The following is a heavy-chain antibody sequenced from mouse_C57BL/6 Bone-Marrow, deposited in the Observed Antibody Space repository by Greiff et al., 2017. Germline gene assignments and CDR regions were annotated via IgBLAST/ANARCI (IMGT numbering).Heavy chain of an antibody. V-gene: IGHV1-63*01. CDR2: IYPGGGYT. D-gene: IGHD1-1*01. J-gene: IGHJ1*03. Sequence: QVQLQQSGAELVRPGTSVKMSCKASGYTFTNYWIGWAKQRPGHGLEWIGDIYPGGGYTNYNEKFKGKATLTADKSSSTAYMQFSSLTSEDSAIYYGARSGYYGSSYGYFDVWGTGTTVTVAS. CDR1: GYTFTNYW. CDR3: ARSGYYGSSYGYFDV.